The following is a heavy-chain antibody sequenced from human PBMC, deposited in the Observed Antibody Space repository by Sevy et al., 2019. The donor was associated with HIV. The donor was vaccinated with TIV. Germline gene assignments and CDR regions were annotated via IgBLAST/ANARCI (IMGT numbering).Heavy chain of an antibody. Sequence: SETLSLACSVSDGSMTNNNYYWAWIRRPPGKGLEWIGSVHYGGSTHYNPSFWGRVSISVDTSKRVVSLDLSSVTSADTAVYFCARNNSGHSFDFWAHGILVTVSS. CDR2: VHYGGST. CDR3: ARNNSGHSFDF. V-gene: IGHV4-39*01. D-gene: IGHD6-19*01. J-gene: IGHJ4*01. CDR1: DGSMTNNNYY.